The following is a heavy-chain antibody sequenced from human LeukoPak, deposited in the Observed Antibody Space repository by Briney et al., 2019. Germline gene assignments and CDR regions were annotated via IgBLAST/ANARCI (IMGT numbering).Heavy chain of an antibody. Sequence: ASVKVSCKASGGTFSSYAISWVRQAPGQGLEWMGGIIPIFGTANYAQKFQGRVTITADESTSTAYMELSSLRSEDTAVYYCARAPRPDIVVVPAAINYYYMDVWGKGTTVTVFS. D-gene: IGHD2-2*02. CDR1: GGTFSSYA. J-gene: IGHJ6*03. CDR3: ARAPRPDIVVVPAAINYYYMDV. V-gene: IGHV1-69*13. CDR2: IIPIFGTA.